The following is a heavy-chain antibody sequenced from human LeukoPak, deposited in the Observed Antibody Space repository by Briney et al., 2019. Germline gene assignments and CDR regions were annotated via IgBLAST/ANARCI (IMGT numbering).Heavy chain of an antibody. D-gene: IGHD6-13*01. CDR2: ISGSGGST. CDR1: GFSFSSYS. CDR3: AKGMGAAAGASDY. V-gene: IGHV3-23*01. J-gene: IGHJ4*02. Sequence: PGGSLRLSCAAAGFSFSSYSMNWVRQAPGKGLEWVSAISGSGGSTYYADSVKGRFTISRDNSKNTLYLQMNSLRAEDTAVYYCAKGMGAAAGASDYWGQGTLVTVSS.